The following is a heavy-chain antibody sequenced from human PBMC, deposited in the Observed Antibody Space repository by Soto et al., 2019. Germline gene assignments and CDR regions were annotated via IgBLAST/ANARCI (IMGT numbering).Heavy chain of an antibody. CDR1: GGSISSGDYY. J-gene: IGHJ4*02. Sequence: QVQLQESGPGLVKPSQTLSLTCTVSGGSISSGDYYWSWIRQPPGKGLEWIGYIYYSGSTYYNPSRKSRVTISVDTSKNQFSLKLSSVTAADTAVYYCARDGGHYDYLTGTPGDWGQGTLVTVSS. D-gene: IGHD3-9*01. V-gene: IGHV4-30-4*01. CDR2: IYYSGST. CDR3: ARDGGHYDYLTGTPGD.